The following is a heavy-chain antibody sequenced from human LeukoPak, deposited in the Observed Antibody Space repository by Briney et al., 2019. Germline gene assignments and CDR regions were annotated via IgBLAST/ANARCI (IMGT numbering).Heavy chain of an antibody. J-gene: IGHJ4*02. V-gene: IGHV4-59*08. CDR1: GGSTSSYY. CDR3: ARHIGTYFSPDY. CDR2: IYYSGST. D-gene: IGHD2/OR15-2a*01. Sequence: PSETLSLTCTVSGGSTSSYYWSWIRQPPGKGLEWIGYIYYSGSTNYNPSLKSRVTISLDTSKNQFSLKLDSVTAADTAVYYCARHIGTYFSPDYWGQGTLVTVSS.